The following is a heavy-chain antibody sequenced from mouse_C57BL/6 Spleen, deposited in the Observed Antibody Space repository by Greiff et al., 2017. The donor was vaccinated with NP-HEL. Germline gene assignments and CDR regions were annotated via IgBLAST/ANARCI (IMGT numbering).Heavy chain of an antibody. CDR1: GYTFTDYY. J-gene: IGHJ1*03. V-gene: IGHV1-19*01. Sequence: EVQLQQSGPVLVKPGASVKMSCKASGYTFTDYYMNWVKQSHGKSLEWIGVINPYNGGTSYNQKFKGKATLTVDKSSSTAYMELNSLTSEDSAVYYCARRGGADYGGYFDVWGTGTTVTVSS. CDR3: ARRGGADYGGYFDV. CDR2: INPYNGGT. D-gene: IGHD2-4*01.